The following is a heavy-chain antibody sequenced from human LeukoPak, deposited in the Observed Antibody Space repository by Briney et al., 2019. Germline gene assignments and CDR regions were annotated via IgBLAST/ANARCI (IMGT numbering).Heavy chain of an antibody. Sequence: PGGSLRLSCAASGFTFSSYAMSWVRQAPGKGLGWVSAISGSGGSTYYADSVKGRFTISRDNSKNTLYLQMNSLRAEDTAVYYCAKSQDEYCSSTSCYAGNFDYWGQGALVTVSS. D-gene: IGHD2-2*01. V-gene: IGHV3-23*01. CDR1: GFTFSSYA. J-gene: IGHJ4*02. CDR2: ISGSGGST. CDR3: AKSQDEYCSSTSCYAGNFDY.